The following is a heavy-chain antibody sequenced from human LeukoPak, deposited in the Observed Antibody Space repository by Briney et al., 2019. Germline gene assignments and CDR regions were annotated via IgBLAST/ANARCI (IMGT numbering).Heavy chain of an antibody. J-gene: IGHJ4*02. D-gene: IGHD6-19*01. Sequence: PSETLSLTCTVSGGSISLSFWSWLRQPAGGGLEWVGRLYPSGRTENNPSLKSRVTISLDAPKSQFSLKLTSVTAADTAEDYWARDAGSGWYYFDSWGKGTRVTVSS. CDR1: GGSISLSF. V-gene: IGHV4-4*07. CDR3: ARDAGSGWYYFDS. CDR2: LYPSGRT.